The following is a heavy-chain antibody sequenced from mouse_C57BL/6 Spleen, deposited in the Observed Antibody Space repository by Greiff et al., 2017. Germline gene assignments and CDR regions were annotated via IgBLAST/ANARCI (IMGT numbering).Heavy chain of an antibody. D-gene: IGHD1-1*01. Sequence: QVPLKQSGAELVRPGASVKLSCKASGYTFTSSGISWVKQRTGPGLEWIGEIYPRSGNTYYNEKCKGKATLTADKSSSTAYMGIRSLTSADSAVSICARTVGSSYLDYWGQGTTLTVSS. CDR3: ARTVGSSYLDY. CDR1: GYTFTSSG. J-gene: IGHJ2*01. CDR2: IYPRSGNT. V-gene: IGHV1-81*01.